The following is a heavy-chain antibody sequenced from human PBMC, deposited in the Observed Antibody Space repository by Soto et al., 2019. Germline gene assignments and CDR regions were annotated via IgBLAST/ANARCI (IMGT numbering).Heavy chain of an antibody. CDR3: ARAGIVVVVPATPVDWFDP. J-gene: IGHJ5*02. CDR2: IIPIFGTA. CDR1: GGTFSSYA. D-gene: IGHD2-15*01. Sequence: QVQLVQSGAEVKKPGSSVKVSCKASGGTFSSYAISWVRQAPGQGLEWMGGIIPIFGTANYAQKFQGRVTITADESTSTGYMELSSLRSEDTAVYYCARAGIVVVVPATPVDWFDPWGQGTLVTVSA. V-gene: IGHV1-69*12.